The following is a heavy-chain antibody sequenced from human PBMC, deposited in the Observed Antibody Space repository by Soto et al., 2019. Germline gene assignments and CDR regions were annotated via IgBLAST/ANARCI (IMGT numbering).Heavy chain of an antibody. D-gene: IGHD3-10*01. CDR1: GGSISSYY. CDR2: IYYSGST. CDR3: ARYRVPDYGAGSHSFDY. Sequence: SETLSLTCTVSGGSISSYYWSWIRQPPGKGLEWIGYIYYSGSTNYNPSLKSRVTISVDTSKNQFSLKLSSVTAADTAVYYCARYRVPDYGAGSHSFDYCGQRTLVTVSS. J-gene: IGHJ4*02. V-gene: IGHV4-59*08.